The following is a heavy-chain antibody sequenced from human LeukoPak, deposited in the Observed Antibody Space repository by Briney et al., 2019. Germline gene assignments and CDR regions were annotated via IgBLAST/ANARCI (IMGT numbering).Heavy chain of an antibody. CDR2: ISYDASQK. D-gene: IGHD6-19*01. J-gene: IGHJ4*02. CDR3: ARPYNIGWYGDFDF. CDR1: GFAFGHYA. Sequence: SGGSLRLSCAASGFAFGHYAMHWVRQAPGKGLEWVAVISYDASQKYYADSVKGRFTISRDNSKNTLFLQMNSLRPEDTALYSCARPYNIGWYGDFDFWGQGTLVAVSS. V-gene: IGHV3-30*04.